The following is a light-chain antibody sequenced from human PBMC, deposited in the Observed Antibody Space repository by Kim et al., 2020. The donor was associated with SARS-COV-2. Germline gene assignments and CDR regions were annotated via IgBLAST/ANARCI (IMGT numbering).Light chain of an antibody. CDR2: QVD. CDR3: CSYAGDNTYV. J-gene: IGLJ1*01. CDR1: SNNIGRFNL. V-gene: IGLV2-23*02. Sequence: GQSITISCTETSNNIGRFNLVTWYQQNPGKAPKVMIYQVDRRPLGISNRFSGSKSGNTASLTISGLQAEDEADYYCCSYAGDNTYVFGPGTKVTVL.